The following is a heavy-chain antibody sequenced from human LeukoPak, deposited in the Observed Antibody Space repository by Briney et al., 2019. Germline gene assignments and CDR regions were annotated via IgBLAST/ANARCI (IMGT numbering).Heavy chain of an antibody. J-gene: IGHJ5*02. CDR1: GFSFSNYA. D-gene: IGHD3-10*01. CDR2: ISGRDDST. V-gene: IGHV3-23*01. Sequence: PGASLRLSCAASGFSFSNYAMSWVRQVPGKGLEWVSAISGRDDSTYYADSVKGRFTISRDTSKNTLYLQMNSLRAEDTAVYYCARDRVENWFDPWGQGTLVTVSS. CDR3: ARDRVENWFDP.